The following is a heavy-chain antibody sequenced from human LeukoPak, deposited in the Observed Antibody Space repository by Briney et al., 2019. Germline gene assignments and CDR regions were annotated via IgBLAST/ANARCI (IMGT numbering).Heavy chain of an antibody. J-gene: IGHJ3*01. V-gene: IGHV3-23*01. Sequence: GGSLRLSCAASGFNFRDAAMTWVRQAPGKGLEWVALISFSGDNSYYADSVKGRFSVSRDNSENTLSLQMNSLRVEDTARYYCAKDIQLSTWGLGTMATVSS. CDR3: AKDIQLST. CDR2: ISFSGDNS. D-gene: IGHD5-24*01. CDR1: GFNFRDAA.